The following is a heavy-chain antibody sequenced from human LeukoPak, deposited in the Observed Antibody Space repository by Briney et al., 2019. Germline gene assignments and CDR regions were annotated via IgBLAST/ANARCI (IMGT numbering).Heavy chain of an antibody. CDR1: GYSFTSYW. D-gene: IGHD6-19*01. CDR3: ARHRAVAELHDAFDI. CDR2: IYPGDSDT. Sequence: GESLKISCKGSGYSFTSYWIGWVRQMPGKGLEWMGIIYPGDSDTRYSPSFQGQVTISADNSISTAYLQWSSLKASDTATYYCARHRAVAELHDAFDIWGQGTMVTVSS. J-gene: IGHJ3*02. V-gene: IGHV5-51*01.